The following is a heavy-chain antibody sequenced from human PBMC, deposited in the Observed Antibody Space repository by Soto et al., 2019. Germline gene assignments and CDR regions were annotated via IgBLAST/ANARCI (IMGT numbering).Heavy chain of an antibody. V-gene: IGHV3-33*01. CDR3: ARDKGFTCIDQ. Sequence: QVQLVESGGGVVQPGRSLRLSCAASGIPFSASGMHWVRQAPGNGLEWVAMIWSDGNSQYYADSVKGRFTISRDNSRNTVYLQMDSLGVEDTAVYFCARDKGFTCIDQWGQGTPVAVSS. CDR2: IWSDGNSQ. CDR1: GIPFSASG. J-gene: IGHJ4*02.